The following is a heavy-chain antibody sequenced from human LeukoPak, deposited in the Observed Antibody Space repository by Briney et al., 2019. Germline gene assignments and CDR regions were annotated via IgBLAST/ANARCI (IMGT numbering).Heavy chain of an antibody. CDR1: GFTVSSNY. J-gene: IGHJ4*02. CDR3: ARDRGEGTFDY. CDR2: ISGSGGST. D-gene: IGHD3-10*01. V-gene: IGHV3-21*01. Sequence: GGSLRLSCAASGFTVSSNYMSWVRQAPGKGLEWVSAISGSGGSTYYADSVKGRFTISRDNAKNSLYLQMNSLRVEDTAVYYCARDRGEGTFDYWGQGTLVTVSS.